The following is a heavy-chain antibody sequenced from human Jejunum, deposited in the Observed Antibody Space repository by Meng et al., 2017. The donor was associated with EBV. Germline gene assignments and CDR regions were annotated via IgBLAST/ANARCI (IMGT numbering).Heavy chain of an antibody. CDR2: INTNTGKA. CDR3: ARGANWFDL. J-gene: IGHJ5*02. Sequence: QVQLVQSGSESKKPXXAAKVSCKASGYIFTSDAINWVRQTPGHGLEWMGWINTNTGKAVYAQDFTGRFVFSLDNSIDTAYLQINSLQTDDTAVYYCARGANWFDLWGQGTLVTVSS. V-gene: IGHV7-4-1*02. CDR1: GYIFTSDA.